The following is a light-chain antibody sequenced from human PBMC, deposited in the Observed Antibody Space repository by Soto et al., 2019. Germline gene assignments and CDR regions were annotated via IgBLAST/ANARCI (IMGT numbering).Light chain of an antibody. CDR2: EGS. Sequence: QSVLTQPASVSGSPGQSITISCTGTSSDVGSYNLVSWYQQHPGKAPKLMIYEGSKRPSWVSNRFSGSKSGNTASLTISGLQAEDEADYYCCSYAGSYVFGTGTKLTVL. J-gene: IGLJ1*01. CDR3: CSYAGSYV. V-gene: IGLV2-23*01. CDR1: SSDVGSYNL.